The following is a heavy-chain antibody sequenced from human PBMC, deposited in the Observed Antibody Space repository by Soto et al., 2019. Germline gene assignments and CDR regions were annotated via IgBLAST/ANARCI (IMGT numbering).Heavy chain of an antibody. V-gene: IGHV3-23*01. CDR2: VSLTGDRT. Sequence: PGGSLRLSCVASRLSFSSYEMIWVRQAAGKGLEWVSRVSLTGDRTNYAGSVKGRFTVSRDNFKNTLYLEMDSLRPEDTAIYYCARGGGYCTPTSCAIDSWGRGTPVTVSS. J-gene: IGHJ4*02. CDR1: RLSFSSYE. CDR3: ARGGGYCTPTSCAIDS. D-gene: IGHD2-8*01.